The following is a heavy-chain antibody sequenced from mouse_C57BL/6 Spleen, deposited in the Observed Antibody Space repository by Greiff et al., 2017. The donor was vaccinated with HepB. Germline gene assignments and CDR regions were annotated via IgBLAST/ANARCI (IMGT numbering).Heavy chain of an antibody. CDR3: ARSYYRTWVAY. D-gene: IGHD2-14*01. CDR2: IYPGSGST. J-gene: IGHJ3*01. Sequence: QVQLQQPGAELVKPGASVKMSCKASGYTFTSYWITWVKQRPGQGLEWIGDIYPGSGSTNYNEKFKSKATLTVDTSSSTASLQLSSLTSEDAAVFYCARSYYRTWVAYWGQGTLVTVSA. V-gene: IGHV1-55*01. CDR1: GYTFTSYW.